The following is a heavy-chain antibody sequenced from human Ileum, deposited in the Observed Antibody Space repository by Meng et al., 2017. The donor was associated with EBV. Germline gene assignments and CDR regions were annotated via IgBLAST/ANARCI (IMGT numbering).Heavy chain of an antibody. CDR1: GGSFSGYY. V-gene: IGHV4-34*01. J-gene: IGHJ4*02. CDR3: ARVMRRVNYNSGWYAKF. D-gene: IGHD6-19*01. CDR2: SNYAGST. Sequence: AQLQQWGDGLVKSHETLPPPCGVYGGSFSGYYWTWIRQAPGRGLEWIGESNYAGSTNYNPSLKSRVTISVDTSKKQFSLNLTSVTAADTAVYYCARVMRRVNYNSGWYAKFWGQGNLVTVSS.